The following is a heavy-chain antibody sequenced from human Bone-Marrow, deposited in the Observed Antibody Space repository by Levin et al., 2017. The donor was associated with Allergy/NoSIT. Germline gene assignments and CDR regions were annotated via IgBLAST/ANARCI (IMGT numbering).Heavy chain of an antibody. CDR3: ARSRGAVASGMDY. Sequence: GGSLRLSCAASGFTFSTYSMSWVRQAPGKGLEWVSSISSSGSYIYYADSVKGRFTISKDNAQNSLYLQMNSLRAEDTAVYYCARSRGAVASGMDYWGQGTLVTVSS. D-gene: IGHD6-19*01. J-gene: IGHJ4*02. V-gene: IGHV3-21*01. CDR1: GFTFSTYS. CDR2: ISSSGSYI.